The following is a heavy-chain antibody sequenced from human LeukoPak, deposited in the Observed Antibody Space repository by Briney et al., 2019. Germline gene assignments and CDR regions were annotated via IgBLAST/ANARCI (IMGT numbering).Heavy chain of an antibody. Sequence: SVKVSCKASGDTFNSFAINWVRQAPAQGLEWIGQVIPIFGTTNFAQKFQGRVTINADESTSTAYMELSSLRSGDAAVYYCACRIVGASTGFDYWGQGTLVTVSS. D-gene: IGHD1-26*01. CDR2: VIPIFGTT. V-gene: IGHV1-69*13. J-gene: IGHJ4*02. CDR3: ACRIVGASTGFDY. CDR1: GDTFNSFA.